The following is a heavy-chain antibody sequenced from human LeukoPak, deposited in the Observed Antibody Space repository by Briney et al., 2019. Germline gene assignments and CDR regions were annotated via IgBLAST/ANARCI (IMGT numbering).Heavy chain of an antibody. CDR2: INHSGST. D-gene: IGHD6-19*01. J-gene: IGHJ6*02. CDR1: GGSFSGYY. V-gene: IGHV4-34*01. Sequence: KPSEALSLTCAVYGGSFSGYYWSWIRQPPGKGLEWIGEINHSGSTNYNPSLKSRVTISVDPSKNHFSPKLSSVTAADTAVYYGARGAGYSSGWYNYYYGMDVWGQGTTVTVSS. CDR3: ARGAGYSSGWYNYYYGMDV.